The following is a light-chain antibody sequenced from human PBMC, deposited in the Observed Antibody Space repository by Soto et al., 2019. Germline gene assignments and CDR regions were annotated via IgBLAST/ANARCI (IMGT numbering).Light chain of an antibody. CDR1: QSISRY. CDR2: TAS. J-gene: IGKJ5*01. CDR3: QQSYSTPPIT. V-gene: IGKV1-39*01. Sequence: DIQMTQSPSSLSASVGDRVTITCRASQSISRYLNWYQQISGKAPKLLIYTASSLQSGVPSRFSGSGSGTDFTLTISSLQPEDFATYYCQQSYSTPPITFGQGTRLEIK.